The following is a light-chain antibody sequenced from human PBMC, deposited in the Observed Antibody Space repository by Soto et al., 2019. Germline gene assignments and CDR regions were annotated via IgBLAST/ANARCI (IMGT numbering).Light chain of an antibody. CDR1: SSDVGGYDY. Sequence: QSVLTQPASVSGSPGQSITISCTGTSSDVGGYDYVSWYQHHPGKAPKLMIYEVSNRPSGVSNRFSGCKSGNTASLTISGLQAEDEADYYCSSYRRSSSWVFGGGTKLTVL. CDR3: SSYRRSSSWV. CDR2: EVS. J-gene: IGLJ3*02. V-gene: IGLV2-14*01.